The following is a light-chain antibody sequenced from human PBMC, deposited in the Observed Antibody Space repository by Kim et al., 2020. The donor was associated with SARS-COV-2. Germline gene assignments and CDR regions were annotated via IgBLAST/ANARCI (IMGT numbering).Light chain of an antibody. Sequence: SASVGDRVTITCRASQSSSSYLNWYQQKPGKAPKLLIYAASSLQSGVPSRFSGSGSGTDFTLTISSLQPEDFATYYCQQSYSTPYTFGQETKLEI. V-gene: IGKV1-39*01. CDR3: QQSYSTPYT. CDR1: QSSSSY. J-gene: IGKJ2*01. CDR2: AAS.